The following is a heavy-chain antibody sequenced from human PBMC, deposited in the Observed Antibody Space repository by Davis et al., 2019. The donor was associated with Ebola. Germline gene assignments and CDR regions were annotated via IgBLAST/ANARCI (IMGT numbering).Heavy chain of an antibody. D-gene: IGHD5-12*01. CDR2: INHSGST. Sequence: PSETLSLTCGVCGGSLSGYYWSWIRQPPGKGLEWIGEINHSGSTNYNPSLKSRVTISVDTSKNQFSLKLSSVTAADTAVYYCARGAARYSGYDFTYYYYGMDVWGQGTTVTVSS. V-gene: IGHV4-34*01. CDR1: GGSLSGYY. J-gene: IGHJ6*02. CDR3: ARGAARYSGYDFTYYYYGMDV.